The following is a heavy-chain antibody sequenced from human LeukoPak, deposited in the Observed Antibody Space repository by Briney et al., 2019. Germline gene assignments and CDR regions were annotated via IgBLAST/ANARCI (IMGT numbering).Heavy chain of an antibody. J-gene: IGHJ6*03. CDR1: GYTFTSYG. D-gene: IGHD4-11*01. Sequence: ASVKVSCKASGYTFTSYGISWVRQAPGQGLEWMGWISAYNGNTNYAQKLQGRVTMTTDTSTSTACMELRSLRSDDTAVYYCARDLPTVTNKGFRYYYYYYMDVWGKGTTVTVSS. CDR3: ARDLPTVTNKGFRYYYYYYMDV. CDR2: ISAYNGNT. V-gene: IGHV1-18*01.